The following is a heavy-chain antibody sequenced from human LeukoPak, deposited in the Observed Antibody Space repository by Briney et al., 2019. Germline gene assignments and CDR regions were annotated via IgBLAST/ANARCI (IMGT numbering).Heavy chain of an antibody. Sequence: PSETLSLTCTVSGGSISSYYWSWIRQPPGKGLEWIGCIYYSGSTNYNPSLKSRVTISVDTSKNQFSLKLSSVTAADTAVYYCARGGDSSGYYEADAFDIWGQGTMVTVSS. CDR3: ARGGDSSGYYEADAFDI. CDR1: GGSISSYY. V-gene: IGHV4-59*01. CDR2: IYYSGST. D-gene: IGHD3-22*01. J-gene: IGHJ3*02.